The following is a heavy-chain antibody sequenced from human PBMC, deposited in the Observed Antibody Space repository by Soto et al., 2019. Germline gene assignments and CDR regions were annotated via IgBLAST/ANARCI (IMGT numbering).Heavy chain of an antibody. CDR3: AKDIGVASGAFDI. J-gene: IGHJ3*02. V-gene: IGHV3-9*01. CDR1: GFTFDDYA. Sequence: GGSLRLSCAASGFTFDDYAMHWVRQAPGKGLEWVSGISWNSGSIGYADSVKGRFTISRDNAKNSLYLQMNSLRAEDTALYYCAKDIGVASGAFDIWGQGTMVTVSS. D-gene: IGHD3-3*01. CDR2: ISWNSGSI.